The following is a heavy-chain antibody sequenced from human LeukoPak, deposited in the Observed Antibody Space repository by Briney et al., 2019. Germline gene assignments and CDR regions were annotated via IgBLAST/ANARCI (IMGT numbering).Heavy chain of an antibody. CDR1: GGSISSYY. V-gene: IGHV4-59*01. CDR2: MHYSGST. D-gene: IGHD5-18*01. CDR3: ARDKAGYGDYFDY. J-gene: IGHJ4*02. Sequence: SSETLSLTCTVSGGSISSYYWSWIRQPPGKGLEWIGYMHYSGSTNYNPSLRSRVTISVDTSKNQFSLKLSSVTAADTAVYYCARDKAGYGDYFDYWGQGTPVTVSS.